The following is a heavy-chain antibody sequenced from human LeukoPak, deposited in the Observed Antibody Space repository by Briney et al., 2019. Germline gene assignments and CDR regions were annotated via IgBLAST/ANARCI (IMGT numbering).Heavy chain of an antibody. CDR1: GGSISSYY. J-gene: IGHJ4*02. Sequence: PSETLSLTCTVSGGSISSYYWSWIRQPPGKGLEWIGYIYYSGSTNYNPSLKSRVTISVDTSKNQFSLKLSSVTAADTAVYYCARVRRSSGWYYLYFDYWGQGTLVTVSS. CDR3: ARVRRSSGWYYLYFDY. CDR2: IYYSGST. V-gene: IGHV4-59*12. D-gene: IGHD6-19*01.